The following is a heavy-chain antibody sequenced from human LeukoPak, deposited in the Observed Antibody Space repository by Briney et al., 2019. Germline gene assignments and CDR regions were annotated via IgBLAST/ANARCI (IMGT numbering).Heavy chain of an antibody. CDR3: ARGGSYYDSSGSGAFDY. D-gene: IGHD3-22*01. V-gene: IGHV3-11*04. CDR1: GFIFCDYY. Sequence: GGSLRLSCAASGFIFCDYYMSWIRQPPGKGLEWISYISNTGSAIYYADSVKGRLTVSRDNAKNTLYLQMNSLRAEDTAVYYCARGGSYYDSSGSGAFDYWGQGTLVTVSS. CDR2: ISNTGSAI. J-gene: IGHJ4*02.